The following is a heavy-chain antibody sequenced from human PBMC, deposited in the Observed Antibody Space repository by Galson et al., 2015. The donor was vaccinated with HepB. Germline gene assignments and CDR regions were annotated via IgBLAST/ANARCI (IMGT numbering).Heavy chain of an antibody. CDR3: AKERGSTSWYYFDY. V-gene: IGHV3-23*01. D-gene: IGHD6-13*01. CDR1: GFTFTGYA. Sequence: SLRLSCAASGFTFTGYAMSWVRQAPGKGLDWVATVSTSGTTTYYADSVKGRFTISRDNSKNTLYLQMNSLRAEDTATYHCAKERGSTSWYYFDYCGQGTLVTVSS. J-gene: IGHJ4*02. CDR2: VSTSGTTT.